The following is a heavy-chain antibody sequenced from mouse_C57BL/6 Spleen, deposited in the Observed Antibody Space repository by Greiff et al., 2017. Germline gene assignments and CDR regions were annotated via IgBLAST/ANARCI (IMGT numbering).Heavy chain of an antibody. J-gene: IGHJ4*01. CDR3: AYVSSYYAMDY. CDR1: GYTFTGYW. D-gene: IGHD1-1*01. V-gene: IGHV1-9*01. Sequence: VQLQQSGAELIKPGASVKLSCKASGYTFTGYWIEWVKQRPGHGLEWIGEIFPGSGDTNYNEKFKGKATLTADTSSNTAYMQLSSLTTEDSAIYYCAYVSSYYAMDYWGQGTSVTVSS. CDR2: IFPGSGDT.